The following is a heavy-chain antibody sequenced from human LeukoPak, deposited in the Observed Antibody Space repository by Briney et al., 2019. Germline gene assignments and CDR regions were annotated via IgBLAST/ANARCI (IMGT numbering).Heavy chain of an antibody. V-gene: IGHV1-69*04. Sequence: SVEVSCKASGGTFSSYAISWVRQAPGQGLEWMGRIIPILGIANYAQKFQGRVTITADKSTSTAYMELSSLRSEDTAVYYCARDEVATTTFDYWGQGTLVTVSS. J-gene: IGHJ4*02. D-gene: IGHD5-12*01. CDR1: GGTFSSYA. CDR2: IIPILGIA. CDR3: ARDEVATTTFDY.